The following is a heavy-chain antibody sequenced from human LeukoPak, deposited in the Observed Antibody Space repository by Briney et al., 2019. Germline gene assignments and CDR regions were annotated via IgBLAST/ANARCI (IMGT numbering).Heavy chain of an antibody. V-gene: IGHV1-24*01. CDR2: FDPEDGET. Sequence: GASVKVSCKVSGYTLTELSMHWVRQAPGKGLEWMGGFDPEDGETIYAQKFQGRVTMTRNTSISTAYMELSSLRSEDTAVYYCARGLGYSYGYFGYWGQGTLVTVSS. J-gene: IGHJ4*02. CDR1: GYTLTELS. CDR3: ARGLGYSYGYFGY. D-gene: IGHD5-18*01.